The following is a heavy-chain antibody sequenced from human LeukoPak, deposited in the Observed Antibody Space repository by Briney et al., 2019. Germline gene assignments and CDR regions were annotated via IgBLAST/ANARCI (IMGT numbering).Heavy chain of an antibody. V-gene: IGHV4-34*01. CDR1: GGSFSGYY. CDR2: INHSGST. Sequence: SETLSLTCAVYGGSFSGYYWSWIRQPPGKGLEWLGEINHSGSTNYNPSLKSRVTISVDTSKNQFSLKLSSVTAADTAVYYCARAYRGYCSGGSCYRRGLDYWGQGTLVTVSS. CDR3: ARAYRGYCSGGSCYRRGLDY. D-gene: IGHD2-15*01. J-gene: IGHJ4*02.